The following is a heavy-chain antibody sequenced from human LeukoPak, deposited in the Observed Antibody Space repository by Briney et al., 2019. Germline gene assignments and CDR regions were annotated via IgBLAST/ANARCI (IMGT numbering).Heavy chain of an antibody. D-gene: IGHD2-2*01. CDR1: GFTFSSYG. V-gene: IGHV3-30*03. Sequence: GGSLRLSCAASGFTFSSYGMHWVRQAPGKGLEWVALISYDGSNEYYADSVRGRFTISRDNSKFTLYMQMNSLRAEDTAVYYCARVRAGYCTSTSCYTGMDVWGQGTTVTVSS. CDR3: ARVRAGYCTSTSCYTGMDV. CDR2: ISYDGSNE. J-gene: IGHJ6*02.